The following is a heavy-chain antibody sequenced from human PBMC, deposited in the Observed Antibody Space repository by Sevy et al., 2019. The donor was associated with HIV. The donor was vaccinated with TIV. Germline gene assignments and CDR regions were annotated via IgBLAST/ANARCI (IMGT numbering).Heavy chain of an antibody. CDR1: GDSVSSNSAA. CDR2: TYDRSKWYN. J-gene: IGHJ4*02. V-gene: IGHV6-1*01. D-gene: IGHD2-2*01. Sequence: QSQTLSLTCAISGDSVSSNSAAWNWIRQSPSRGLEWLGRTYDRSKWYNDYAVSVKSRITINPDTSKNQFSLQLNSVTPEDTAVYYCARNPPYCTSTSCHYDYWGQGTLVTVSS. CDR3: ARNPPYCTSTSCHYDY.